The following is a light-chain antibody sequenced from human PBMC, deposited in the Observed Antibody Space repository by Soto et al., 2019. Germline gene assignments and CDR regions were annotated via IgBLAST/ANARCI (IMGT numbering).Light chain of an antibody. CDR3: VQRSVWPWT. J-gene: IGKJ1*01. CDR2: DTS. Sequence: EIVLTQSPATLSSSPGERGTLSCRASQSVGRYLAWYQHKPGQPPRLLIYDTSNRAPGTPGRFGGSGSGTDFTLTISRLEPEDFAVYYCVQRSVWPWTVGQGTKVEVK. V-gene: IGKV3-11*01. CDR1: QSVGRY.